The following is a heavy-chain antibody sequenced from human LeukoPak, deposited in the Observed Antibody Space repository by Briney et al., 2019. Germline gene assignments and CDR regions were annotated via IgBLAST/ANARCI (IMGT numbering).Heavy chain of an antibody. D-gene: IGHD6-13*01. J-gene: IGHJ5*02. V-gene: IGHV1-2*02. CDR2: INPNSGGT. CDR3: ARDPRIAAAGDDNWFVP. Sequence: ASVKVSCKASGYTFTGHYMHWVRQAPGQGLEWMGWINPNSGGTDYAQKFQGRVTLTRDTSISTAYMEVSRLKSDDTAVYYCARDPRIAAAGDDNWFVPWIQGTLVTVSS. CDR1: GYTFTGHY.